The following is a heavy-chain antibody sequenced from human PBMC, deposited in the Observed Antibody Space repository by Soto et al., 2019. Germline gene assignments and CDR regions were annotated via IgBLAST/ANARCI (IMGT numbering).Heavy chain of an antibody. CDR1: GYTFSNYG. CDR3: ARERQWDPLPY. D-gene: IGHD1-26*01. Sequence: VQLVQSGAEVKKPGASVKVSCEAYGYTFSNYGITWVRQAPAQGLEWIGWVSGYNRNTNYEQKCEDRVTTTTDTSTSIAYLELRRLRIDDTAVYYCARERQWDPLPYWGPGTLLVVS. CDR2: VSGYNRNT. V-gene: IGHV1-18*01. J-gene: IGHJ4*02.